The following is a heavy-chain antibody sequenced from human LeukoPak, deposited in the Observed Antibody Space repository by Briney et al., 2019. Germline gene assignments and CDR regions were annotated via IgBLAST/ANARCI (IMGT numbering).Heavy chain of an antibody. CDR3: AKDWGTTGTTGWLFDN. CDR1: GFTFSSYG. CDR2: IWYDGSDK. J-gene: IGHJ4*02. D-gene: IGHD1-1*01. V-gene: IGHV3-33*06. Sequence: PGGSLRLSCAASGFTFSSYGMHWVRLAPGKGLEGVAIIWYDGSDKYYSDTVRGRYTISRDNSKNTLYLQMNSLRAEDTAVYYCAKDWGTTGTTGWLFDNWGQGTLVIVSS.